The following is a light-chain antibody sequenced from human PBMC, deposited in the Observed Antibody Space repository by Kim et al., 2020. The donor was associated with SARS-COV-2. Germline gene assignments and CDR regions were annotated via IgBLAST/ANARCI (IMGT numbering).Light chain of an antibody. J-gene: IGKJ1*01. V-gene: IGKV1-8*01. CDR2: AET. Sequence: GRRVTTTGGARQSISSCLACYQKKPGNAPRPLINAETTLQSGVPERLSGSGGGTDFTPTISWQQSEDLATNYCQQFESYPRTSGQETKG. CDR1: QSISSC. CDR3: QQFESYPRT.